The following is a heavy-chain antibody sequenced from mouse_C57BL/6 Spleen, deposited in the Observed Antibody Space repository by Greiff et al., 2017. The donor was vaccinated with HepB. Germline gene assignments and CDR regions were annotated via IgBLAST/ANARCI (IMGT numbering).Heavy chain of an antibody. D-gene: IGHD1-1*01. V-gene: IGHV1-80*01. J-gene: IGHJ4*01. CDR3: ARSWKVVDAMDY. CDR1: GYAFSSYW. Sequence: QVQLKESGAELVKPGASVKISCKASGYAFSSYWMNWVKQRPGKGLEWIGQIYPGDGDTNYNGKFKGKATLTADKSSSTAYMQLSSLTSEDSAVYFCARSWKVVDAMDYWGQGTSVTVSS. CDR2: IYPGDGDT.